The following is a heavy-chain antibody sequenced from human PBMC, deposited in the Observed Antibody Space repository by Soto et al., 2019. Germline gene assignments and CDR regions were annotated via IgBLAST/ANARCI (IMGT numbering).Heavy chain of an antibody. CDR1: GFAFDQYA. CDR3: AKALGSSFLYNAEYFHY. V-gene: IGHV3-9*01. J-gene: IGHJ1*01. D-gene: IGHD3-3*01. Sequence: EVQLVESGGGLVQPGRSLRLSCAASGFAFDQYAMHWGRQAPGKGLDWVSVLSWNSGNIGYADSVKGRFTISRDNAKNSLYLQMNSLRAEDTALYYCAKALGSSFLYNAEYFHYWGQGTMVTVSS. CDR2: LSWNSGNI.